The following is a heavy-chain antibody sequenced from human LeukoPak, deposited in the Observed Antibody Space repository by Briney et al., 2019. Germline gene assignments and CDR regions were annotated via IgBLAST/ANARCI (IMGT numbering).Heavy chain of an antibody. D-gene: IGHD5-18*01. V-gene: IGHV4-4*07. CDR3: ARGVDTAMVSGGYNWFDP. J-gene: IGHJ5*02. CDR1: GGSISSYY. CDR2: IYTSGST. Sequence: SETLSLTCTVSGGSISSYYWSWIRQPAGKGLEWIGHIYTSGSTNYNPSLKSRVTMSVDTSKNQFSLKLGSVTAADTAVYYCARGVDTAMVSGGYNWFDPWGQGTLVTVSS.